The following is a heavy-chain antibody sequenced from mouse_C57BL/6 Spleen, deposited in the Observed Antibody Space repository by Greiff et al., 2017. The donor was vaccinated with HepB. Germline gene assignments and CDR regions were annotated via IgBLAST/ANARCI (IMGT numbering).Heavy chain of an antibody. CDR1: GYTFTDYE. CDR2: IDPETGGT. J-gene: IGHJ4*01. V-gene: IGHV1-15*01. CDR3: TRGSSLLLAMAY. D-gene: IGHD2-1*01. Sequence: QVQLQQSGAELVRPGASVTLSCKASGYTFTDYEMHWVKQTPVHGLEWIGAIDPETGGTAYNQKFKGKAILTADKSSSTAYMEHRSLTSEDSAVYYCTRGSSLLLAMAYWGQGTSVTVSS.